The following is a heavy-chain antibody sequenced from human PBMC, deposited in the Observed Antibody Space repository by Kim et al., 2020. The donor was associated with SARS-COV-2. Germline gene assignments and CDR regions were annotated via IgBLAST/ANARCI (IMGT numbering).Heavy chain of an antibody. D-gene: IGHD6-13*01. CDR1: GFTFSSYS. CDR3: ARGCYGSSWYYYYGMDV. V-gene: IGHV3-48*01. J-gene: IGHJ6*02. CDR2: ISSSSSTI. Sequence: GGSLRLSCAASGFTFSSYSMNWVRQAPGKGLEWVSYISSSSSTIYYADSVKGRFTISRDNAKNSLYLQMNSLRAEDTAVYYCARGCYGSSWYYYYGMDVWGQGTTGTVSS.